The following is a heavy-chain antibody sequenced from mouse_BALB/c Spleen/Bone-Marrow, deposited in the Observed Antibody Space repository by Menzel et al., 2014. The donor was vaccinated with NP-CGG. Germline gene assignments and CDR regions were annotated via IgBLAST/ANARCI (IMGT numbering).Heavy chain of an antibody. CDR3: ARRITVLVPPAY. J-gene: IGHJ3*01. V-gene: IGHV1-54*01. CDR1: GYAFTNYL. Sequence: VQLQQSGAELVRPGTSVKVSCKASGYAFTNYLIEWVKQRPGQGLEWIGVINPGSGGTNYNEKLKGKATLTADNSSSTAYMQLSSLTADDSAVYFCARRITVLVPPAYCGQGTLVTVSA. CDR2: INPGSGGT. D-gene: IGHD1-1*01.